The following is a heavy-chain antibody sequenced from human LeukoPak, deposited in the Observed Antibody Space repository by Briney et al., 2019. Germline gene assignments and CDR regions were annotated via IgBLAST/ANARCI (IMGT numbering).Heavy chain of an antibody. J-gene: IGHJ4*02. CDR3: ARDGEVAGWSTVFDY. D-gene: IGHD6-19*01. CDR1: GYTFTGYY. Sequence: ASVKVSCKASGYTFTGYYMHWVRQAPGQGLEWMGWINPNSGGTNYAQKFQGRVTMTRDTSISTAYMELSRLRSDDTAVYYCARDGEVAGWSTVFDYWVQGTLVTVSS. CDR2: INPNSGGT. V-gene: IGHV1-2*02.